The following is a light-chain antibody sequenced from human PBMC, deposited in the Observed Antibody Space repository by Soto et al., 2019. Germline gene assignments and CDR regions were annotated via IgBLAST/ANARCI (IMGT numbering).Light chain of an antibody. CDR1: QSVGSNY. CDR2: AVS. CDR3: QKYGSSLWT. V-gene: IGKV3-20*01. J-gene: IGKJ1*01. Sequence: EIGLTQSPGTLSLSPGERATLSCRASQSVGSNYLAWYQQKPGQAPRLLIYAVSSRATGIPDRFSGSGSGTDFTLTISRLEPEDLAVYYCQKYGSSLWTFGQATKVQI.